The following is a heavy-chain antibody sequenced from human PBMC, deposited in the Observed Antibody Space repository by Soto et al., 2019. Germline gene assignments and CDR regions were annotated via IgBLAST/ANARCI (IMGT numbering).Heavy chain of an antibody. CDR1: GGSISSYY. CDR2: IYYSGST. Sequence: QVQLQESGPGLVKPSETLSLTCTVSGGSISSYYWSWIRQPPGKGLEWIGYIYYSGSTNYNPSLTSRVTISVDTSKNQFSLKLSSVTAADTAVYYCARDGEPYYYGMDVWGQGTTVTVSS. V-gene: IGHV4-59*12. CDR3: ARDGEPYYYGMDV. J-gene: IGHJ6*02. D-gene: IGHD3-10*01.